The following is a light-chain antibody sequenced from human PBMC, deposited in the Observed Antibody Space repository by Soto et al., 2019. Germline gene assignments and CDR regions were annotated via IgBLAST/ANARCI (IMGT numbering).Light chain of an antibody. V-gene: IGKV1-5*03. J-gene: IGKJ2*01. CDR1: QSISSW. CDR2: KAS. Sequence: DIPTTMSPAAVSAPVGDRVTITCRASQSISSWLAWYQQKPGKAPKLLIYKASSLESGVPSRFSGSGSGTEFTLTISSLQPDDFATYYCQQYNTYAPNTFGQGAKLDI. CDR3: QQYNTYAPNT.